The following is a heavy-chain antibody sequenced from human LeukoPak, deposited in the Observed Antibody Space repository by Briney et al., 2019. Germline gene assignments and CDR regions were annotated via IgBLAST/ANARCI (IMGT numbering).Heavy chain of an antibody. CDR1: GYTFTSYD. D-gene: IGHD3-9*01. V-gene: IGHV1-8*01. CDR2: MNPNSGNT. Sequence: ASVKVSCKASGYTFTSYDINWVRQATGQGLEWMGWMNPNSGNTGSAQKFQGRVTITADKSTSTAYMELSSLRSEDTAVYYCATPYYDILTGYYPHYYYYCMDVWGKGTTVTVSS. CDR3: ATPYYDILTGYYPHYYYYCMDV. J-gene: IGHJ6*03.